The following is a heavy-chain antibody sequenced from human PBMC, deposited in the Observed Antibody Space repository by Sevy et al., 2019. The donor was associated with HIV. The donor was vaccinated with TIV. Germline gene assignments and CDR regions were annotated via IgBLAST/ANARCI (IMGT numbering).Heavy chain of an antibody. CDR1: GFTFSSYA. CDR3: VREGIGGARDFDY. V-gene: IGHV3-48*02. Sequence: GGSLRLSCAASGFTFSSYAMHWVRQAPGKGLEWVSYISSISSPTYYVDSVKGRFTISRDNAKNSLYLQMNSLRDEDTAVYYCVREGIGGARDFDYWGQGTLVTVSS. CDR2: ISSISSPT. D-gene: IGHD3-3*01. J-gene: IGHJ4*02.